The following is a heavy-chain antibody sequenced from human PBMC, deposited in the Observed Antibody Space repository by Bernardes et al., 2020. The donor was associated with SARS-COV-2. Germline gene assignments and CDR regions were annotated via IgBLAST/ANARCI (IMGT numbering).Heavy chain of an antibody. J-gene: IGHJ3*02. CDR2: TAGDGTGT. CDR1: GITFSSLW. CDR3: ARDQRPFHDAFDI. Sequence: GGSLRLSCATSGITFSSLWMHWVRQVPGKGLEWVSRTAGDGTGTTYADSVRGRFTISRDNVKNSLYLQMNSLRNEDTAVYYCARDQRPFHDAFDIWGQGTMVTVSS. V-gene: IGHV3-74*03.